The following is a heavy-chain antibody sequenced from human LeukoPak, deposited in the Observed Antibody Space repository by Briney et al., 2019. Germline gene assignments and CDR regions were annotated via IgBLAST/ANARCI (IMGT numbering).Heavy chain of an antibody. V-gene: IGHV1-8*01. Sequence: ASVKVSCKASGYTFTSYDINWVRQATGQGLEWMGWMNPNSGNTGYAQKLQGRVTMTRNTSISTAYMELSSLRSEDTAVYYCARGLGGATTRDYWGQGTLVTVSS. CDR2: MNPNSGNT. CDR3: ARGLGGATTRDY. CDR1: GYTFTSYD. J-gene: IGHJ4*02. D-gene: IGHD1-26*01.